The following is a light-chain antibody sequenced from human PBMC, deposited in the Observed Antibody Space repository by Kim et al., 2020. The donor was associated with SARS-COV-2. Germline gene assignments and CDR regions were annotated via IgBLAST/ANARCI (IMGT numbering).Light chain of an antibody. Sequence: ELTQPPSASGTPGQRVTISCSGSSSNIGSNFVNWYQQLPGTAPKLLIYINSQRPSGVPDRFSGFESGTSASLAISGLQSDDEADYYCAAWDDSLNGYVFGTGTKVTVL. CDR2: INS. CDR3: AAWDDSLNGYV. J-gene: IGLJ1*01. CDR1: SSNIGSNF. V-gene: IGLV1-44*01.